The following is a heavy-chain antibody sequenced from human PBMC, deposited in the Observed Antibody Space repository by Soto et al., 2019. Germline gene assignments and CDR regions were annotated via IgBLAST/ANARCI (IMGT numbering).Heavy chain of an antibody. Sequence: RPTHKKGLEWMGWISAYNGNTNYAQKLQGRVTMTTDTSTSTAYMELRSLRSDDTAVYYCGGGCYYFDYWGQGTLVTVSS. CDR2: ISAYNGNT. D-gene: IGHD2-15*01. J-gene: IGHJ4*02. CDR3: GGGCYYFDY. V-gene: IGHV1-18*01.